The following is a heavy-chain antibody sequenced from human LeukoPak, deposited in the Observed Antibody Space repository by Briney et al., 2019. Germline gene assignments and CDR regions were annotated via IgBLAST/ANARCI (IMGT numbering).Heavy chain of an antibody. CDR2: IYYSGST. CDR3: ARQSRGGGTSI. J-gene: IGHJ3*02. V-gene: IGHV4-59*08. CDR1: GGSISSYY. D-gene: IGHD1-7*01. Sequence: PSETLSLTCTVSGGSISSYYWSWIRQPPGKGLEWIGSIYYSGSTYYNPSLKSRVTISVDTSKNQFSLKLSSVTAADTAVYYCARQSRGGGTSIWGQGTMVTVSS.